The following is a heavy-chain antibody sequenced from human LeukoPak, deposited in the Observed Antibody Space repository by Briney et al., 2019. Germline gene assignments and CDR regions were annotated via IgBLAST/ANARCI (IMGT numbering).Heavy chain of an antibody. CDR3: ASMTLPSSSFDY. Sequence: SETLSLTCTVSGGSISSYYWSWIRQPPGKGLEWIGYIYYSGSTNYNPSLKSRVTISVDTSKTQSSLKLSSVTAADTTVYYCASMTLPSSSFDYWGQGTLVTVSS. CDR1: GGSISSYY. D-gene: IGHD2-21*02. J-gene: IGHJ4*02. CDR2: IYYSGST. V-gene: IGHV4-59*01.